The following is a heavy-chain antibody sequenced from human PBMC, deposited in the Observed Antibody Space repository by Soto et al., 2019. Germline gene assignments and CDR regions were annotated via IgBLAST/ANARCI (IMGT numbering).Heavy chain of an antibody. CDR3: ARASSSSSAADY. Sequence: SETLSLTCSVSGESINSGGYYWSWIRHHPGKGLKWIGYIYDSKSAYYNKSLKKRVTISMDTSKNHFAMRLSSVTAAYTAVYYCARASSSSSAADYWGQGTQVTVS. CDR2: IYDSKSA. V-gene: IGHV4-31*03. CDR1: GESINSGGYY. J-gene: IGHJ4*02. D-gene: IGHD6-6*01.